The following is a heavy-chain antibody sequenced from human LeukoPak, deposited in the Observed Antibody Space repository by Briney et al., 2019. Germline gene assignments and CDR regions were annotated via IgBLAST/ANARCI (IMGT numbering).Heavy chain of an antibody. CDR3: AKDLVGEEDY. D-gene: IGHD1-26*01. CDR1: GFAVSSNY. V-gene: IGHV3-53*01. Sequence: PGGSLRLSCAASGFAVSSNYMSWVRQAPGKGLARVSGIYSDGRTYHADSVKGRFTISRDNSKNILFLQMNSLRAEDTAVYYCAKDLVGEEDYWGQGTLVTVSS. CDR2: IYSDGRT. J-gene: IGHJ4*02.